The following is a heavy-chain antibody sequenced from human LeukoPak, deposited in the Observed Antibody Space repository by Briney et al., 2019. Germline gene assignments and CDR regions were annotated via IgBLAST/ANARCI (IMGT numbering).Heavy chain of an antibody. Sequence: PSQTLSLTCSVSGGSISSGHYYWNWVRQPAGKGLEWIGRISSSGSTTYSPSFKSRVTMSLDTSKNQFSLKLSSVTAADTAVYYCARLLDVSSGRGFQHWGQGTLVTVSS. V-gene: IGHV4-61*02. D-gene: IGHD3-22*01. CDR2: ISSSGST. J-gene: IGHJ1*01. CDR3: ARLLDVSSGRGFQH. CDR1: GGSISSGHYY.